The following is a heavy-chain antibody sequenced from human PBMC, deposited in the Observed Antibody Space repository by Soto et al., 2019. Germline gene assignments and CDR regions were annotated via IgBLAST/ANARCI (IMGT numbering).Heavy chain of an antibody. CDR1: GGSISSSSYY. CDR3: ARHQTTPRRCCSYYMDF. V-gene: IGHV4-39*01. Sequence: SETLSLTCTVSGGSISSSSYYWGWIRQPPGKGLEWIVSIYYSGSTDYNPSLKSRVTISVTTSKNQFYLKLSPVTAADTAVYYSARHQTTPRRCCSYYMDFWGQGTTVTVSS. CDR2: IYYSGST. J-gene: IGHJ6*03. D-gene: IGHD4-4*01.